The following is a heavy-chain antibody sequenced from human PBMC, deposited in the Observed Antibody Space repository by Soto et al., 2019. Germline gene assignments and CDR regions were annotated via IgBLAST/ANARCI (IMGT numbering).Heavy chain of an antibody. J-gene: IGHJ5*02. CDR3: AKENFANPAS. CDR2: ISKDSGRAT. D-gene: IGHD7-27*01. Sequence: LVESGGALVKPGGSLRLSCAASGFIFRDWFMNWVRQAPGKGLEWISYISKDSGRATRYADSVKGRFTICRDIAKNSLLLQMNNLTVEDTAEYYCAKENFANPASWGQGTLVSVSS. CDR1: GFIFRDWF. V-gene: IGHV3-11*01.